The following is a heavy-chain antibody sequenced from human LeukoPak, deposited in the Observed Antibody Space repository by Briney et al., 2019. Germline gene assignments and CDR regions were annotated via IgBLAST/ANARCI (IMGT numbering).Heavy chain of an antibody. CDR2: IYSGGST. CDR1: GITVSSNY. D-gene: IGHD6-13*01. CDR3: ARATLIAAAGPYYDAFDI. V-gene: IGHV3-66*01. J-gene: IGHJ3*02. Sequence: GGSLRLSCAASGITVSSNYMSWVRQAPGKGLEWVSVIYSGGSTYYADSVKGRFTISRDNSKNTLYLQMNSLRAEDTAVYYCARATLIAAAGPYYDAFDIWGQGTMVTVSS.